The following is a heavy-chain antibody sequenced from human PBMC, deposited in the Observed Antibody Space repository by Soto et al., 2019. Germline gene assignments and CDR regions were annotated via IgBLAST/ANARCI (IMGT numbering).Heavy chain of an antibody. CDR3: AGIPPAIGVGWLDP. CDR2: IYYSGST. D-gene: IGHD3-10*01. J-gene: IGHJ5*02. V-gene: IGHV4-39*02. Sequence: QLQLQESGPGLVKPSETLSLTCTVSGGSISSSSYYWGWIRQPPGKGLEWIGSIYYSGSTYYNPSRRSRVTVAVDTSQNHFSLKLITVTAADTDVYYCAGIPPAIGVGWLDPWGQGTLVTVSS. CDR1: GGSISSSSYY.